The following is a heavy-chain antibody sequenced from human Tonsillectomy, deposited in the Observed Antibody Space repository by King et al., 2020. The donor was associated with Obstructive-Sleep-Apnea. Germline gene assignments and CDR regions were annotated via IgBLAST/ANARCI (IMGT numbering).Heavy chain of an antibody. Sequence: QLVQSGAEEKKPGAAVKVSCKASGYTFTTYGVSWVRQAPGQGREWMGWISGFTGNTNYAQKFRGRVSMTTDTSTSTAYMELRSLGSDDTAVYYCARDEGSAAATLDYWGQGTLVAVSS. V-gene: IGHV1-18*01. CDR1: GYTFTTYG. D-gene: IGHD6-13*01. J-gene: IGHJ4*02. CDR3: ARDEGSAAATLDY. CDR2: ISGFTGNT.